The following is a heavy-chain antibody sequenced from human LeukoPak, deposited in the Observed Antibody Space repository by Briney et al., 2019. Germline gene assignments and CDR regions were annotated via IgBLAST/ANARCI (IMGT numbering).Heavy chain of an antibody. J-gene: IGHJ4*02. CDR1: GFTFRSYS. V-gene: IGHV3-21*01. D-gene: IGHD6-13*01. CDR3: AKEVAAAVNY. Sequence: GSLRLSCAASGFTFRSYSMNWVRRAPGKGLEGGSSIIRNSNYIYYADSVKGRFTISRDNAKNSLYLQMSSLRAEDTAVYYCAKEVAAAVNYWGRGTQVTVSS. CDR2: IIRNSNYI.